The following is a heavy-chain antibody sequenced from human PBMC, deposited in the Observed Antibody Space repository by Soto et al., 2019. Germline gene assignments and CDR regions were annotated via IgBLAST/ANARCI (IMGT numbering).Heavy chain of an antibody. D-gene: IGHD3-3*01. CDR1: GYTCTSYG. J-gene: IGHJ6*02. Sequence: ASVKFCCRGAGYTCTSYGISCVRQDPGQGLEWMGWISAYNGNTNYAQKLQGRVTMTTDTSTSTAYMELRSLRSDDTAVYYCARENYPYYDFWSGYYSGHHYYGMDVWGQGTTVTVSS. CDR2: ISAYNGNT. V-gene: IGHV1-18*01. CDR3: ARENYPYYDFWSGYYSGHHYYGMDV.